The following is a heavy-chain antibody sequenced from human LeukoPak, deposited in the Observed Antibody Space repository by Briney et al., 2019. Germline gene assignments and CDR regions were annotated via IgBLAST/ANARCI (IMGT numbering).Heavy chain of an antibody. CDR3: ARSLGYCSAGSCFPFDY. CDR2: IKQDGSDK. D-gene: IGHD2-15*01. CDR1: GFTFRSLA. Sequence: PGGSLRLSCAASGFTFRSLAMNWVRQAPGKGLEWVANIKQDGSDKYYVDSVKGRFTISRDNAKNSLYLRMNSLRAEDTAVYYCARSLGYCSAGSCFPFDYWGQGTLVTVSS. J-gene: IGHJ4*02. V-gene: IGHV3-7*05.